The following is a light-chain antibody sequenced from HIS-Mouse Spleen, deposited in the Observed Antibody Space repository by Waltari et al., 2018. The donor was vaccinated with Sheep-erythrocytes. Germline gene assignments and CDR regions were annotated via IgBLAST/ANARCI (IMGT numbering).Light chain of an antibody. V-gene: IGKV2-28*01. J-gene: IGKJ1*01. CDR1: QSLLHSNGYNY. CDR2: LGS. Sequence: DIVMTQSPLSLPVTPGEPASISCRHSQSLLHSNGYNYLDWYLQKPGQSPQLLIYLGSNRASGVPDRFSGSGSGTDFTLKISRVEAEDVGVYYCMQALQTPWTFGQGTKVEIK. CDR3: MQALQTPWT.